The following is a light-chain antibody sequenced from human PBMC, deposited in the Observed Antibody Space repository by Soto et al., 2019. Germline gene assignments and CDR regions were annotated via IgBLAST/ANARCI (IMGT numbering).Light chain of an antibody. V-gene: IGKV1-5*01. CDR3: QHYNSYSEA. Sequence: DIQMTQSPSTLSASVGDRVTITCRASQSISSWLAWYQQKPGTAPNLLIFDASSLKSGVPSRFSGSGSGTEFTLTISSLQPDDFATYYCQHYNSYSEAFGQGTKVDI. CDR2: DAS. CDR1: QSISSW. J-gene: IGKJ1*01.